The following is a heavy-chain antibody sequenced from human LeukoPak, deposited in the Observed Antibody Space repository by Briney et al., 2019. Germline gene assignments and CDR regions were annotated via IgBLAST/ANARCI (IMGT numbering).Heavy chain of an antibody. CDR1: GFTFSSYS. V-gene: IGHV3-21*01. CDR2: ISSSSSYI. CDR3: ASLGVTTFDY. D-gene: IGHD3-10*01. Sequence: NPGGSLRLYCAASGFTFSSYSMNWVRQAPGKGLEWVSSISSSSSYIYYADSVKGRFTISRDNAKNSLCLQMNSLRAEDTAVYYCASLGVTTFDYWGQGTLVTVSS. J-gene: IGHJ4*02.